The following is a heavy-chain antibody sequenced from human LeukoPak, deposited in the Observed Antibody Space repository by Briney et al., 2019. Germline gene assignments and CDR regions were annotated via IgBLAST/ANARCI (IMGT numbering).Heavy chain of an antibody. D-gene: IGHD3-3*01. J-gene: IGHJ3*02. CDR1: GFTFSSYA. CDR3: AASPEGHYDFWSGYYGDAFDI. V-gene: IGHV3-23*01. Sequence: GGSLRLSCAASGFTFSSYAMSWVRQAPGKGLEWVSAISGSGGSTYYADSVKGRFTISRDNSKNTLYLQMNSLRAEDTAVYYCAASPEGHYDFWSGYYGDAFDIWGQGTMVTVSS. CDR2: ISGSGGST.